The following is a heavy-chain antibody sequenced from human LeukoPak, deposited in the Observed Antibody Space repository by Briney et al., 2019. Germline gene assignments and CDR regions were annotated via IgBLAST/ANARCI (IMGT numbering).Heavy chain of an antibody. D-gene: IGHD1-14*01. Sequence: PGGSLRLSCAASGFTFSSYGMHWVRQAPDKGLEWVAFIRYDGSNKYYADSVKGRFTISRDNSKNTLYLQMNSLRAEDTAVYYCAKDTTPPKAGFDPWGQGTLVTVSS. CDR2: IRYDGSNK. V-gene: IGHV3-30*02. CDR3: AKDTTPPKAGFDP. J-gene: IGHJ5*02. CDR1: GFTFSSYG.